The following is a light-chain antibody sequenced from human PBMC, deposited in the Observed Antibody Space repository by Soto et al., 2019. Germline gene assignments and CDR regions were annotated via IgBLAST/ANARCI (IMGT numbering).Light chain of an antibody. Sequence: DIQMTQSPSSLSASVGDRVTITCRASQSVTTYLNWYQQIPGQAPKVLIYAASSFQSWVPSRFSGSGSGTDFTLPISSLQPEDFATYYCQQTYSVPYTFGQGTMVEMK. J-gene: IGKJ2*01. CDR3: QQTYSVPYT. V-gene: IGKV1-39*01. CDR1: QSVTTY. CDR2: AAS.